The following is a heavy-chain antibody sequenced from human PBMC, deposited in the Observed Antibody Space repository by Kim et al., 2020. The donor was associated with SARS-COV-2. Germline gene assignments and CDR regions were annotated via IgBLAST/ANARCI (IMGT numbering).Heavy chain of an antibody. CDR3: ASSPNSGSSLFDY. D-gene: IGHD1-26*01. CDR1: GGSISSSSYY. Sequence: SETLSLTCTVSGGSISSSSYYWGWIRQPPGKGLEWIGSIYYSGSTYYNPSLKSRVTISVDTYKNQFSLKLSSVTAADTAVYYCASSPNSGSSLFDYWGQGTLVTVSS. J-gene: IGHJ4*02. V-gene: IGHV4-39*01. CDR2: IYYSGST.